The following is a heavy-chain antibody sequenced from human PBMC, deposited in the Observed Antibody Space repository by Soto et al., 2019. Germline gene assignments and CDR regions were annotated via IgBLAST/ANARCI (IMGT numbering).Heavy chain of an antibody. CDR1: GGSFSGYY. CDR3: ARGRYYDFWSGSPRWFDP. V-gene: IGHV4-34*01. J-gene: IGHJ5*02. CDR2: INHSGST. D-gene: IGHD3-3*01. Sequence: ASETLSLTCAVYGGSFSGYYWSWIRQPPGKGLEWIGEINHSGSTNYNPSLKSRVTISVDTSKNQFSLKLSSVTAADTAVYYCARGRYYDFWSGSPRWFDPWGQGTLVTVSS.